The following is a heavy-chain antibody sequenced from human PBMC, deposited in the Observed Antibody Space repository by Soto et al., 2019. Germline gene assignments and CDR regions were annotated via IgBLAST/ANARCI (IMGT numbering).Heavy chain of an antibody. CDR3: TTDSERATYYDFLSVYHNPYYYYGMDV. D-gene: IGHD3-3*01. J-gene: IGHJ6*02. CDR2: IKSKTDGGTT. V-gene: IGHV3-15*07. Sequence: GGSLRLSCAASGFTFSNAWMNWVRQAPGKGLEWVGRIKSKTDGGTTDYAAPVKGRFTISRDDSKNTLYLQMNSLKTEDTAVYHCTTDSERATYYDFLSVYHNPYYYYGMDVWGQGTTVTVSS. CDR1: GFTFSNAW.